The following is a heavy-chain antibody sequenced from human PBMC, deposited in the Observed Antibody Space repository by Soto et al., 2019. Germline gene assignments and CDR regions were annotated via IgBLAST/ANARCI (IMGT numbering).Heavy chain of an antibody. D-gene: IGHD2-15*01. V-gene: IGHV3-23*01. CDR1: GFTFNRHA. CDR2: ISGSGDSA. J-gene: IGHJ6*02. Sequence: EVQLLESGGGLVQPGGSLRLSCAASGFTFNRHAMSWVRQAPGKGLEWVSAISGSGDSAYHADSVKGRFTISRDNSKNTLYLQMNSLRAEDTALYYCAKAGGSTWDYGMDVWGQGTTVTVSS. CDR3: AKAGGSTWDYGMDV.